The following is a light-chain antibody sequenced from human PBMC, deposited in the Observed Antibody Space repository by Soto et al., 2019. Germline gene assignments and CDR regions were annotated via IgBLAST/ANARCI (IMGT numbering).Light chain of an antibody. V-gene: IGKV3-11*01. Sequence: ELVMTQSPSTMSVSPGKGATLAFRARQIVNSNVAWYQHRPGQAPRLLIYAASTRATGIPGRFSGRGSGADFTLTISSLEPEDFAVYYCQQRSDSITFGQGTKVDIK. CDR1: QIVNSN. J-gene: IGKJ1*01. CDR2: AAS. CDR3: QQRSDSIT.